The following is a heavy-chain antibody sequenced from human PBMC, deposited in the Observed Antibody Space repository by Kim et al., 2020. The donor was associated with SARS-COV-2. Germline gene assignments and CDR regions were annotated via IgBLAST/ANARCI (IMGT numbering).Heavy chain of an antibody. CDR1: GGSFSGYY. V-gene: IGHV4-34*01. D-gene: IGHD3-3*01. Sequence: SETLSLTCAVYGGSFSGYYWSWIRQPPGKGLEWIGEINHSGSTNYNPSLKSRVTISVDTSKNQFSLKLSSVTAADTAVYYCARVARRAVRYFDYWGQGTLVTVSS. CDR2: INHSGST. CDR3: ARVARRAVRYFDY. J-gene: IGHJ4*02.